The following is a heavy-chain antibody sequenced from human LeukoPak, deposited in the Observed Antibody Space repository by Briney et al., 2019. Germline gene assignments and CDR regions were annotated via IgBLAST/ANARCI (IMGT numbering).Heavy chain of an antibody. D-gene: IGHD2-2*01. V-gene: IGHV4-34*01. CDR3: ARGDCSSTSCRFRYYYYYMDV. CDR2: INHSGST. Sequence: KASETLSLTCAVYGGSFSGYYWSWIRQPPGKGLEWIGEINHSGSTNYNPSLKSRVTISVDTSKYQFSLKLSSVTAADTAVYYCARGDCSSTSCRFRYYYYYMDVWGKGTTVTVSS. CDR1: GGSFSGYY. J-gene: IGHJ6*03.